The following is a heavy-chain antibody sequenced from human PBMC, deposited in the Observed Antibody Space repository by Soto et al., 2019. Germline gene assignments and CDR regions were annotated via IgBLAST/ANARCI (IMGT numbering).Heavy chain of an antibody. J-gene: IGHJ4*02. D-gene: IGHD6-19*01. CDR2: ISYDGKDK. CDR3: VKDRTPVAAYYLNC. V-gene: IGHV3-30*18. CDR1: GFSLTRYA. Sequence: GGSLRLSCAASGFSLTRYAMHWVRQAPGKALEWVAVISYDGKDKYHGDSVKGRFTISRDNSKNTLYLQMDSLRVEDTAVYYCVKDRTPVAAYYLNCWRQRTLVTVSS.